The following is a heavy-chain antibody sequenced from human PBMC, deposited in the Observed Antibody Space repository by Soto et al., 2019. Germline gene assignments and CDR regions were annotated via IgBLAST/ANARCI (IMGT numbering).Heavy chain of an antibody. Sequence: QVQLQESGPGLVKPSGTLSLTCAVSGGSISSSNWWSWVRHSPGKGLEWIGEIYHSGGTNYNPSLTSQVNISAAHSKDQFSLKLSAVTAADTAVYYCGRIVGYCSDGSCSNPGYFHHWGQGTLVTVSS. CDR3: GRIVGYCSDGSCSNPGYFHH. D-gene: IGHD2-15*01. V-gene: IGHV4-4*02. J-gene: IGHJ1*01. CDR1: GGSISSSNW. CDR2: IYHSGGT.